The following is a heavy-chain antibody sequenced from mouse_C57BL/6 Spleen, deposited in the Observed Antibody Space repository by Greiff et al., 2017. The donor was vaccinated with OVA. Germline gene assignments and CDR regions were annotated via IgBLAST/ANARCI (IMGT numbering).Heavy chain of an antibody. J-gene: IGHJ4*01. CDR2: IDPNSGGT. D-gene: IGHD1-1*01. CDR3: AREFITTVVATDYAMDY. V-gene: IGHV1-72*01. CDR1: GYTFTSYW. Sequence: QVQLQQPGAELVKPGASVKLSCKASGYTFTSYWMHWVKQRPGRGLEWIGRIDPNSGGTNYNEKFKSKATLTVDKPSSTAYMQLSSLTSEDSAVYYCAREFITTVVATDYAMDYWGQGTSVTVSS.